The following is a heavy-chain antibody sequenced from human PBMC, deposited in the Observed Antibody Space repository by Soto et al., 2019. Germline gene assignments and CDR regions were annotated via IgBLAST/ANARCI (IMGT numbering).Heavy chain of an antibody. CDR2: IYHSGST. Sequence: LSLTCAVSGGSISSGGYSWSWIRQPPGKGLEWIGYIYHSGSTYHNPSLKSRVTISVDRSKNQFSLKLSSVTAADTAVYYCARENNVLPGGYFDYWGQGTLVTVSS. V-gene: IGHV4-30-2*01. CDR3: ARENNVLPGGYFDY. J-gene: IGHJ4*02. D-gene: IGHD3-10*01. CDR1: GGSISSGGYS.